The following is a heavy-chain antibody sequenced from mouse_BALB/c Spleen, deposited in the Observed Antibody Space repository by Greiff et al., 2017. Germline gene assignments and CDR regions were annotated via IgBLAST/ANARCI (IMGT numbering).Heavy chain of an antibody. J-gene: IGHJ4*01. CDR2: IDPANGNT. V-gene: IGHV14-3*02. CDR3: ARVRLYYAMDY. CDR1: GFNIKDTY. Sequence: LVESGAELVKPGASVKLSCTASGFNIKDTYMHWVKQRPEQGLEWIGRIDPANGNTKYDPKFQGKATITADTSSNTAYLQLSSLTSEDTAVYYCARVRLYYAMDYWGQGASVTVSS. D-gene: IGHD1-2*01.